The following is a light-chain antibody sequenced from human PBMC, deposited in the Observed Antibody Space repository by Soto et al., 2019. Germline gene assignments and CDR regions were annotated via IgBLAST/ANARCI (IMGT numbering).Light chain of an antibody. V-gene: IGKV2-28*01. CDR2: SGS. Sequence: DIVMTQSPLSLPVTPGEPASISCRSSQSLLHSNGYNYLDWYLQKPGQSPQLLIYSGSNRASGVPDRFSGSGSGTDFTQKISRXXXEXXXTYYXMQAVQTPRTFGPGDQAGDQT. CDR3: MQAVQTPRT. CDR1: QSLLHSNGYNY. J-gene: IGKJ2*01.